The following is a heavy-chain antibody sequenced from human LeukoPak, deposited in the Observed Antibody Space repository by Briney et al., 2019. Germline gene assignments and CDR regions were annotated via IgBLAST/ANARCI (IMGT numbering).Heavy chain of an antibody. J-gene: IGHJ4*02. Sequence: GASVKVSCKASGYTFTSYAMNWVRQAPGQGLEWMGWINTNTGNPTYAQGFTGRFVFSLDTSVSTAYLQISSLKAEDTAVYYCARDPDRITIFGVVIKPHYFDYWGQGTLVTVSS. V-gene: IGHV7-4-1*02. D-gene: IGHD3-3*01. CDR3: ARDPDRITIFGVVIKPHYFDY. CDR1: GYTFTSYA. CDR2: INTNTGNP.